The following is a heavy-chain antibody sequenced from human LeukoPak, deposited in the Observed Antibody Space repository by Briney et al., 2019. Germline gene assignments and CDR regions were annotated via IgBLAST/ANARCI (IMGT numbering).Heavy chain of an antibody. CDR2: IYYSGTT. J-gene: IGHJ4*02. CDR1: GGSISGYY. CDR3: ARGSSYDILTGYYIGGIYYFDY. V-gene: IGHV4-59*01. Sequence: SETLSLTCTVSGGSISGYYWTWIRQPPGKGLVWIGYIYYSGTTNYNPSLKSRVTISVDTSMNQFSLKLSSVTAADTAVYYCARGSSYDILTGYYIGGIYYFDYWGQGTLVAVSS. D-gene: IGHD3-9*01.